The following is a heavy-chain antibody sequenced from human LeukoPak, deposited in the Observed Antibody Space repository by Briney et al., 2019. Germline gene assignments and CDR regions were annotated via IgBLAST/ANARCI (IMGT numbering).Heavy chain of an antibody. CDR3: AKGGPVYYDFWSGYNDIDY. CDR2: ISSSGGST. J-gene: IGHJ4*02. Sequence: PGGSLRLSYAASGFTFSSYAMSWVRQALGKGLEWVSAISSSGGSTYYADSVKGRFTISRDNSKNTLYLQMNSLRAEDTAVYYCAKGGPVYYDFWSGYNDIDYWGQGTLVTVSS. V-gene: IGHV3-23*01. D-gene: IGHD3-3*01. CDR1: GFTFSSYA.